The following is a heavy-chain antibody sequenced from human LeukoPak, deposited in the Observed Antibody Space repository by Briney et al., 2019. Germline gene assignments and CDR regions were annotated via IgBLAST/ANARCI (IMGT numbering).Heavy chain of an antibody. CDR2: IIPIFGTA. Sequence: ASVKVSCKASGGTFSSYTISWVRQAPGQGLEWMGGIIPIFGTANYAQKFQGRVTITADKSTSTAYMELSSLRSEDTAVYYCARGYCSSTSCYATQYYFDYWGQGTLVTVSS. CDR1: GGTFSSYT. CDR3: ARGYCSSTSCYATQYYFDY. J-gene: IGHJ4*02. D-gene: IGHD2-2*01. V-gene: IGHV1-69*06.